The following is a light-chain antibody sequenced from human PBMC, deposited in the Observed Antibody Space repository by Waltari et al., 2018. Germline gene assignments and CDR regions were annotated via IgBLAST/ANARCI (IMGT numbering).Light chain of an antibody. CDR1: QDIGHF. CDR3: QQYDDLSVT. V-gene: IGKV1-33*01. CDR2: DAS. J-gene: IGKJ4*01. Sequence: IRMTQSPPSLSASVGDRVFITCQASQDIGHFLNWYHQKPGTVPRLLISDASNLESGVPSRFSGSGSVTHFTFTINGLQPEDIGTYFCQQYDDLSVTFGGGTKVDIK.